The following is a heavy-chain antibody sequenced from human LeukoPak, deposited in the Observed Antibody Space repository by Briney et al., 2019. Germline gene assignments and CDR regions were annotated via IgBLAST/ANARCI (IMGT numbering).Heavy chain of an antibody. CDR1: GYSISSGYY. Sequence: PSETLSLTCTVSGYSISSGYYWGWIRQPPGKGLEWIGSIYHSGSTYYNPSLKSRVTISVDKSKNQFSLKLSSLAAADTAVYYCARGLAYYYYYMDVWGKGTTVTVSS. J-gene: IGHJ6*03. V-gene: IGHV4-38-2*02. D-gene: IGHD5/OR15-5a*01. CDR3: ARGLAYYYYYMDV. CDR2: IYHSGST.